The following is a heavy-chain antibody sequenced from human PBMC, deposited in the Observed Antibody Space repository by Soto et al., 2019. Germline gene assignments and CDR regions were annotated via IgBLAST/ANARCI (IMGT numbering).Heavy chain of an antibody. J-gene: IGHJ4*02. Sequence: SETLSIACSVSGCSFTSNNWWTWVRQPPGQGLEWIGEIYRTGSTNYNPSLKSRVTMSLDKSENQFSLKVTSLTAADTAVYYCASRDPGTSVDYWGQGTLVTVSS. CDR1: GCSFTSNNW. D-gene: IGHD1-7*01. CDR2: IYRTGST. CDR3: ASRDPGTSVDY. V-gene: IGHV4-4*02.